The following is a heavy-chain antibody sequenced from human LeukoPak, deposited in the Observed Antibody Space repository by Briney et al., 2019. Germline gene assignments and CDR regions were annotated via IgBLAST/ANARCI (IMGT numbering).Heavy chain of an antibody. CDR3: APSSSSAFYFDY. CDR1: GYTFTDYY. V-gene: IGHV1-2*02. D-gene: IGHD6-6*01. CDR2: INPNSGGT. Sequence: ASVKVSCKASGYTFTDYYMHWVRQAPGQGLEWMGWINPNSGGTNYAQKFQGRVTMTRDTSISTAYMELSRLTSDDTAVYYCAPSSSSAFYFDYWGQGTLVTVSS. J-gene: IGHJ4*02.